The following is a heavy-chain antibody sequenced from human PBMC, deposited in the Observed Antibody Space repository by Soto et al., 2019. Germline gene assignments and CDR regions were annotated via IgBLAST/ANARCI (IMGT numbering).Heavy chain of an antibody. J-gene: IGHJ4*02. D-gene: IGHD6-6*01. CDR3: ARDLLAARRYFDY. CDR2: IYYSGST. CDR1: GGSVSSGSYY. V-gene: IGHV4-61*01. Sequence: QVQLQESGPGLVKPSETLSLTCTVSGGSVSSGSYYWSWIRQPPGKGLEWIGYIYYSGSTNYNPSLKSRVTISVDTSKNQFSLKLSSVTAADTAVHYCARDLLAARRYFDYWGQGTLVTVSS.